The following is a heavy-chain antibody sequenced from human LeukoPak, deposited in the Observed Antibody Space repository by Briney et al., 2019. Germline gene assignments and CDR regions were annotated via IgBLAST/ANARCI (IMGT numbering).Heavy chain of an antibody. CDR3: ARQGYPDY. D-gene: IGHD6-13*01. J-gene: IGHJ4*02. Sequence: GESLKISCKGSGYSFSSYWIGWVRQMPGKGLEWVGVIYPAESDARYSPSFQGQVTISVDKSISTAYLQWNSLKASDTVMYYCARQGYPDYWGQGTLVTVSS. CDR2: IYPAESDA. V-gene: IGHV5-51*01. CDR1: GYSFSSYW.